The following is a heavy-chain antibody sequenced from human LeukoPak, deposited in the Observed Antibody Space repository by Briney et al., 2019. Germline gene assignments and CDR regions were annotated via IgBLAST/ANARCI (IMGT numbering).Heavy chain of an antibody. CDR1: GYTFTGYY. CDR2: INPNSDGT. D-gene: IGHD2-2*02. Sequence: ASVKVSCKASGYTFTGYYMHWVRQAPGQGLEWMGWINPNSDGTNYAQKFQGRVTMTRDTSISTAYMELSRLRSDDTAVYYCARVGYCSSTSCYSDWFDPWGQGTLVTVSS. J-gene: IGHJ5*02. CDR3: ARVGYCSSTSCYSDWFDP. V-gene: IGHV1-2*02.